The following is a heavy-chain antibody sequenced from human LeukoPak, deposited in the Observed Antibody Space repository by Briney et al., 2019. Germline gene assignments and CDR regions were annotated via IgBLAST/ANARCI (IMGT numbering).Heavy chain of an antibody. V-gene: IGHV5-51*01. J-gene: IGHJ4*02. Sequence: PGESLKISCKGSGYSFSNYWIGWVRQMPGRGLEWMGTVNPGDSDTRYSPSLQGQVTISADKSISTAYLQWSSLKASDTAMYYCARSGGPVAGYDYWGQGTLVTVSS. D-gene: IGHD6-19*01. CDR3: ARSGGPVAGYDY. CDR2: VNPGDSDT. CDR1: GYSFSNYW.